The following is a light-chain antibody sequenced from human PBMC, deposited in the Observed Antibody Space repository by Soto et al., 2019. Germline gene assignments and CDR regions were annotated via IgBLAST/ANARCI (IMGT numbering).Light chain of an antibody. Sequence: QLVLTQPPSASGTPGQRVTISCSGSSSNIGSNYVYWYQQLPGTAPKLLIYTNDQRPSGVPDRFSGSKSGTSASLASSGLRSEDEADYYCAAWDDSLSGWVFGGGTKLTVL. CDR2: TND. CDR1: SSNIGSNY. V-gene: IGLV1-47*02. CDR3: AAWDDSLSGWV. J-gene: IGLJ3*02.